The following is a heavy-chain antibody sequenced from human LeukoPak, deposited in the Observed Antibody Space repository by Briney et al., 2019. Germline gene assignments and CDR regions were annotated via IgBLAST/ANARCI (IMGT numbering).Heavy chain of an antibody. CDR1: GFTFSSYG. J-gene: IGHJ4*02. V-gene: IGHV3-23*01. CDR3: ARGIDEHSYGPWGY. D-gene: IGHD1-26*01. CDR2: ISDSAGTT. Sequence: GGSLRLSCAASGFTFSSYGMSWVRQAPGKGREWVSGISDSAGTTNYADSVKGRFSVSRDNSKNTLFLQMNSLRDEDTAVYYCARGIDEHSYGPWGYWGQGTLVTVSS.